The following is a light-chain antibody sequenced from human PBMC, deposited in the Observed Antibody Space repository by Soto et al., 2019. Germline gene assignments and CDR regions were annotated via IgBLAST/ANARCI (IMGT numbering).Light chain of an antibody. V-gene: IGLV2-14*01. Sequence: QSALTQPASVSGTPGQSITLSGTGTSSDVGGYSYGTWYQPHPGKAPKLMLYDVSSRASGVSNRFSGSKSGNTASPTLSGRPAEDEADYYCSSYTCSSTYVVFGGGTKLTVL. CDR1: SSDVGGYSY. CDR2: DVS. CDR3: SSYTCSSTYVV. J-gene: IGLJ2*01.